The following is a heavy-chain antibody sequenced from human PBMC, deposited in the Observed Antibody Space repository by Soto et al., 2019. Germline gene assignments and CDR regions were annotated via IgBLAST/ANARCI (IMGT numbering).Heavy chain of an antibody. V-gene: IGHV3-30*18. CDR2: ISYDGSNK. J-gene: IGHJ4*02. Sequence: QVQLVESGGGVVQPGRSLRLSCAASGFTFSSYGMHWVRQAPGKGLEWVAVISYDGSNKYYADSVKARFTISRDNSKNTLYLQMNSLRAEDTAVYYCAKLTTVTTHHFDYWGQGTLVTVSS. D-gene: IGHD4-4*01. CDR3: AKLTTVTTHHFDY. CDR1: GFTFSSYG.